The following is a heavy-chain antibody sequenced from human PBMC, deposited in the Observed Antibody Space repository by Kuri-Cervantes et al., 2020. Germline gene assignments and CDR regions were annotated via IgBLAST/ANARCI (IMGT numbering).Heavy chain of an antibody. D-gene: IGHD2-2*03. CDR2: IWYDGNKK. CDR3: ARDQLDIVVVPGWHYYGMDV. Sequence: GESLKISCAASGFTFSTFGIHWVRQAPGKGLEWVADIWYDGNKKYYADSVKGRFTISRDNSKNTVYLQMDSLRAEDTAVYYCARDQLDIVVVPGWHYYGMDVWGQGTTVTVSS. J-gene: IGHJ6*02. V-gene: IGHV3-33*01. CDR1: GFTFSTFG.